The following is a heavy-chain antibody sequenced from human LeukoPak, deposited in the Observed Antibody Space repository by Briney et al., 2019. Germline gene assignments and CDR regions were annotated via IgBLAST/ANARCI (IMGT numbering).Heavy chain of an antibody. CDR2: ISPSSSAI. CDR3: ARQFSGWTTY. V-gene: IGHV3-48*02. Sequence: PAGGSLRLSCAASGFTFSNYYMNWVCQAPGKGLEWVSSISPSSSAIYYADSVKGRFTISRDNAENSVYLQMNSLRDEDTAVYYCARQFSGWTTYWGQGTLVTVSS. CDR1: GFTFSNYY. J-gene: IGHJ4*02. D-gene: IGHD6-19*01.